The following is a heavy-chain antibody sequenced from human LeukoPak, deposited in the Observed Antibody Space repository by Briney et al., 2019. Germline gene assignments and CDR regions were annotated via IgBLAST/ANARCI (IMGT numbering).Heavy chain of an antibody. CDR3: ARDLPVVPAAPYSPGDDY. CDR2: INPNSGGT. CDR1: GYTFSGYY. Sequence: PMASVKVSCKASGYTFSGYYMHWVRQAPGQGLEWMGWINPNSGGTIYAQKFQGRVTMTRDTSISTAYMELSRLRSDDTAVYYCARDLPVVPAAPYSPGDDYWGQGTLVTVSS. D-gene: IGHD2-2*01. J-gene: IGHJ4*02. V-gene: IGHV1-2*02.